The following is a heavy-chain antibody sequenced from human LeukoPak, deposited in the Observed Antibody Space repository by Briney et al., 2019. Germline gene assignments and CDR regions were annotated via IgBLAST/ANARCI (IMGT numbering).Heavy chain of an antibody. CDR3: ARLGSYYYYYMDV. Sequence: SETLSLTCTVSGYSIRSGYYWGWIRQPPGKGLEWIGSIYYSGSTYYNPSLKSRVTISVDTSKNQFSLRLSSVTAADTAVYYCARLGSYYYYYMDVWGKGTTVTVSS. CDR2: IYYSGST. D-gene: IGHD1-26*01. CDR1: GYSIRSGYY. J-gene: IGHJ6*03. V-gene: IGHV4-38-2*02.